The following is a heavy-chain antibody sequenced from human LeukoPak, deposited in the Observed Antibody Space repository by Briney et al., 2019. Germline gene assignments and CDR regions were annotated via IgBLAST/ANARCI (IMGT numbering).Heavy chain of an antibody. J-gene: IGHJ4*02. CDR2: INSDGSST. CDR1: GFTFSSTW. V-gene: IGHV3-74*01. Sequence: PGGSLRLSCTASGFTFSSTWMHWVRQAPGKGLVWVSRINSDGSSTIYADSVKGRFTISRDNAKNTLYLQMNSLSAEDTAVYYCAKDYGVYCSGGSCYWYYWGQGTLVTVSS. D-gene: IGHD2-15*01. CDR3: AKDYGVYCSGGSCYWYY.